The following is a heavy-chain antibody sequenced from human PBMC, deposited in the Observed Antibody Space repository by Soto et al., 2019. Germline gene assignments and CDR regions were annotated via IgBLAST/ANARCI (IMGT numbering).Heavy chain of an antibody. CDR1: GFTFSSYA. CDR3: AKVLTEGYCSSTSCPLRRYYYYYYGMDV. D-gene: IGHD2-2*01. J-gene: IGHJ6*02. V-gene: IGHV3-23*01. Sequence: GGSLRLSCAASGFTFSSYAMSWVRQAPGKGLEWVSAISGSGGSTYYADSVKGRFTISRDNSKNTLYLQMNSLRAEDTAVYYCAKVLTEGYCSSTSCPLRRYYYYYYGMDVWGQGTTVTVSS. CDR2: ISGSGGST.